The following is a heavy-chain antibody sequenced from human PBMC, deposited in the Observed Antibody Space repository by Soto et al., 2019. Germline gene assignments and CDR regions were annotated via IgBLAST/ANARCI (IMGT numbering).Heavy chain of an antibody. J-gene: IGHJ4*02. CDR3: ARSTYGEGYPHFFAD. Sequence: QVQLQESGPGLVMPSQTLSLTCTVSGGSIHDIDSYWTWIRQSPGRGPEWIGYIHNSGNTFYSPSLTRRLAISIDTSQSQFSLKLRAVTAADTAFYYCARSTYGEGYPHFFADWGQGTLVTVSS. CDR2: IHNSGNT. V-gene: IGHV4-30-4*01. D-gene: IGHD3-16*02. CDR1: GGSIHDIDSY.